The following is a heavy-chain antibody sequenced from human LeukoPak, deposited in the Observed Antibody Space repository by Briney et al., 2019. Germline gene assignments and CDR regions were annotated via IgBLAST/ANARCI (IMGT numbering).Heavy chain of an antibody. CDR1: GFTFSSHG. Sequence: GGSLRLSCAASGFTFSSHGMHWVGQAPGKGLEWVAVVRYDGSDKYYADSVKGRFTISRDNSKNTLYLQMNSLRAEDTALYYCAKTGGRDGYGFDSWGQGTLVTVSP. D-gene: IGHD5-24*01. CDR3: AKTGGRDGYGFDS. CDR2: VRYDGSDK. V-gene: IGHV3-30*02. J-gene: IGHJ4*02.